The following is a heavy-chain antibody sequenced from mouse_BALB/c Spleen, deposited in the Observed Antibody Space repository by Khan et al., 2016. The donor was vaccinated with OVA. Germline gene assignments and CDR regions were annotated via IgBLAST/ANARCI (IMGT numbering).Heavy chain of an antibody. CDR3: TRLAYYYNSEGFAY. D-gene: IGHD1-1*01. CDR1: GFTFSTYG. J-gene: IGHJ3*01. V-gene: IGHV5-6*01. Sequence: EVQLLETGGDLVKPGGSLKLSCAASGFTFSTYGMSWVRQTPDKRLEWVAAISSGGSYTYYPDSVKGRFTISRDNAKNTLYLQMSSLKSEDTAKYYCTRLAYYYNSEGFAYWGQGTMVTVSA. CDR2: ISSGGSYT.